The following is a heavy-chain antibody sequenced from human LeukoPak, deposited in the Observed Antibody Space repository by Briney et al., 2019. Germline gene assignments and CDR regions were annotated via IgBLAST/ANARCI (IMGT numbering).Heavy chain of an antibody. CDR3: ARDVLKLRGWFDP. CDR2: ISSSSSYI. CDR1: GFTFSSYS. D-gene: IGHD1-7*01. V-gene: IGHV3-21*01. Sequence: GGSLRLSCAASGFTFSSYSMTWVRQAPGKGLEWVSSISSSSSYIYYTDSVKGRFTISRDNAKNSLYLQMNSLRAEDTAVYYCARDVLKLRGWFDPWGQGTLVTVSS. J-gene: IGHJ5*02.